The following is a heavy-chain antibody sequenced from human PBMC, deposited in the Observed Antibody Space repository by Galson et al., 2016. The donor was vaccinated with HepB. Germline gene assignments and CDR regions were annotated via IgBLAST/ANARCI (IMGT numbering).Heavy chain of an antibody. J-gene: IGHJ2*01. CDR3: AKPYGDYWYFDL. D-gene: IGHD4-17*01. CDR2: ISYDGSDK. CDR1: GFMFSICG. V-gene: IGHV3-30*18. Sequence: SLRLSCAASGFMFSICGMHWVRQAPGKGLEWVAIISYDGSDKYYADSVKGRFTISRDNSKNTLYLQMNSLRPEDTAVYHCAKPYGDYWYFDLWGRGPLVTVSS.